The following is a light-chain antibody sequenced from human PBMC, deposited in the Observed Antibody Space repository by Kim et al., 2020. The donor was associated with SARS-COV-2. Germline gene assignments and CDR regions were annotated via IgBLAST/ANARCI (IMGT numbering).Light chain of an antibody. CDR2: GAS. J-gene: IGKJ2*01. Sequence: EIVMTQSPATLSMSPGERATLSCRASQSVSSNLAWYQQKPGQAPRLLIFGASTRATGIPVRFSGSGSGTEFTLTISSLQSEDFAIYYCQHYNKWPYTFVRGTKLEI. CDR1: QSVSSN. V-gene: IGKV3-15*01. CDR3: QHYNKWPYT.